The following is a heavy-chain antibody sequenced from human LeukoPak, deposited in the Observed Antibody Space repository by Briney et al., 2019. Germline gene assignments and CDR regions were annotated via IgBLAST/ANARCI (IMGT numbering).Heavy chain of an antibody. D-gene: IGHD3-10*01. CDR1: GGSFSGYY. J-gene: IGHJ4*02. Sequence: SETLSLSCAVYGGSFSGYYWCWIRQPPEKGLEWIGEINHSGSTNYNPSLKSRVTISVDTSKNQFSLKLSSVTAADTAVYYCARRSYYGSADYWGQGTLVTVSS. CDR3: ARRSYYGSADY. CDR2: INHSGST. V-gene: IGHV4-34*01.